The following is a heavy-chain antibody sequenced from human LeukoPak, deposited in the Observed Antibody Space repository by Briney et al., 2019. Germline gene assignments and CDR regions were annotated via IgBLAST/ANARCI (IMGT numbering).Heavy chain of an antibody. J-gene: IGHJ4*02. CDR3: ARGDPIYDFWSGGDY. D-gene: IGHD3-3*01. Sequence: GGSLRLSCAASGITFSSYGMSWVRQAPGKGLEWVSGISGSGGSTYYADSVKGRFTISRDNARNLLSLQMNSLRAEDTAVYYCARGDPIYDFWSGGDYWGQGSLVTVSS. CDR2: ISGSGGST. CDR1: GITFSSYG. V-gene: IGHV3-23*01.